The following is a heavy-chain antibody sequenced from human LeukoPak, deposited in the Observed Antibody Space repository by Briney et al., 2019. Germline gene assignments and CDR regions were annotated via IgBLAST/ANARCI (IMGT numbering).Heavy chain of an antibody. CDR3: ARGPLYCSSTSCYTNAFDI. CDR2: IYYSGST. J-gene: IGHJ3*02. V-gene: IGHV4-39*07. D-gene: IGHD2-2*02. CDR1: GGSISSSSYY. Sequence: SETLSLTCTVSGGSISSSSYYWGWIRQPPGKGLEWIGSIYYSGSTYYNPSLKSRVTISVDTSKNQFSLKLSSVTAADTAVYYCARGPLYCSSTSCYTNAFDIWGQGTMVTVSS.